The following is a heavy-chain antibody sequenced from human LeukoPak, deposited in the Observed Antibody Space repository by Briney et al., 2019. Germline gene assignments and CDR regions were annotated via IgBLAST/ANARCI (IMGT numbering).Heavy chain of an antibody. V-gene: IGHV3-23*01. CDR2: ISGSGSST. D-gene: IGHD3-10*01. CDR1: GFTFSNYA. J-gene: IGHJ4*02. Sequence: GGSLRLSCAASGFTFSNYAMNWVREAPGGGLEWVSGISGSGSSTYYADYVKGRFTNSKDNSKNRLYLQMNSLRAEDTAVYYCAKRPRGNYLDPFDYWGQGTLVTVSS. CDR3: AKRPRGNYLDPFDY.